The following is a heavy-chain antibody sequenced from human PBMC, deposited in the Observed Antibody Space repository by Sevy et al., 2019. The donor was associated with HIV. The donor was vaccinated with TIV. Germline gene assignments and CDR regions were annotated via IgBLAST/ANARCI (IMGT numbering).Heavy chain of an antibody. Sequence: ASVKVSCKASGYTFTGYYMHWVRQAPGQGLEWMGWINPNSGGTNYAQKFQGRVTMTRDTSISTAYMELSRLRSDDTAVYYYARGPSSGWTLYYYYGMDVWGQGTTVTVSS. CDR1: GYTFTGYY. CDR2: INPNSGGT. J-gene: IGHJ6*02. V-gene: IGHV1-2*02. D-gene: IGHD6-19*01. CDR3: ARGPSSGWTLYYYYGMDV.